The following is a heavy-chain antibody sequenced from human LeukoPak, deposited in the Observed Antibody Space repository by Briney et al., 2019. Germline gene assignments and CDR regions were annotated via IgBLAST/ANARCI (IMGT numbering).Heavy chain of an antibody. V-gene: IGHV3-48*03. CDR1: GFTFSSYE. CDR3: TSGVLQRNWFDP. J-gene: IGHJ5*02. CDR2: ISSSGSTI. Sequence: GGSLRLSCAASGFTFSSYEMNWVRQAPGKGLEWVSYISSSGSTIYYADSVKGRFTISRDNAKNSLYLQMNSLKTEDTAVYYCTSGVLQRNWFDPWGQGTLVTVSS. D-gene: IGHD3-10*01.